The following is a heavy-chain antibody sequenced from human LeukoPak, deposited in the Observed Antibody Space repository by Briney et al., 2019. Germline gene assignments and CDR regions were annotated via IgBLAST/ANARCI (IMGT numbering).Heavy chain of an antibody. CDR2: IYYTGSS. D-gene: IGHD2-21*02. CDR1: GGPISTYY. J-gene: IGHJ3*01. Sequence: PSETLSLTCTVSGGPISTYYWSWIRQPPGEGLEWIGYIYYTGSSNYNPSLKSRVTISLDTSKNQFSLKLSSVTAADTAVYYCVRRVVVVTADDKSDAFDVWGQGTVVTVSS. V-gene: IGHV4-59*01. CDR3: VRRVVVVTADDKSDAFDV.